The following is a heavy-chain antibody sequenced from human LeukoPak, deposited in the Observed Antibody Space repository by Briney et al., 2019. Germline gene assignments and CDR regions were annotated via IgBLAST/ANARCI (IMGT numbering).Heavy chain of an antibody. CDR1: GYTFTSYD. CDR3: ARYGYSSGYFDY. Sequence: ASVKVSCRASGYTFTSYDINWVRQAPGQGLEWMGWMNTNNGNTGYAQKFQGRVTMTRSTSISTAYMELNSLRSEDTAVYYCARYGYSSGYFDYWGQGTLVTVSS. J-gene: IGHJ4*02. V-gene: IGHV1-8*01. D-gene: IGHD6-19*01. CDR2: MNTNNGNT.